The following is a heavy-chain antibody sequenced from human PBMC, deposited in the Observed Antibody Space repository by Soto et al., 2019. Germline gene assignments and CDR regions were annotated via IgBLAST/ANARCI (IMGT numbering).Heavy chain of an antibody. CDR3: AKGDNLGPKTGYAFDP. CDR2: TYFRSKWYN. J-gene: IGHJ5*02. V-gene: IGHV6-1*01. D-gene: IGHD5-12*01. Sequence: SQTRSLTCXISGASVSSNTASWNWIRQSPSRGLEWLGRTYFRSKWYNDYAVSVKSRIIINPDTSNNQFSLQLNSVTPEDTAVYFRAKGDNLGPKTGYAFDPWGQGIMVTVSS. CDR1: GASVSSNTAS.